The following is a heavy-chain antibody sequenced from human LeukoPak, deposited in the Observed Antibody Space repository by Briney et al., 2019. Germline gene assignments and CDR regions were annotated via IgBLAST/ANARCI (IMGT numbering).Heavy chain of an antibody. J-gene: IGHJ5*02. CDR3: ARYCGGVCCAFDP. V-gene: IGHV4-39*07. CDR1: GGSISSSSYY. D-gene: IGHD2-21*02. Sequence: PSETLSLTCTVSGGSISSSSYYWGWIRQPPGKGLEWIGSIYYSGSTYYNPSLKSRVTISVDTSKNQFSLKLSSVTAADTAVYYCARYCGGVCCAFDPWGQGTLVTVSS. CDR2: IYYSGST.